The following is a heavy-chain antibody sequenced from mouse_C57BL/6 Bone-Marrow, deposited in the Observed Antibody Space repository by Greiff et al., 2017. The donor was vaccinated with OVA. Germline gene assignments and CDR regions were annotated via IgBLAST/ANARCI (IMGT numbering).Heavy chain of an antibody. CDR2: IYPGSGNT. CDR1: GYTFTDYY. V-gene: IGHV1-76*01. D-gene: IGHD2-3*01. Sequence: QVQLKESGAELVRPGASVKLSCKASGYTFTDYYINWVKQRPGQGLEWIARIYPGSGNTYYNEKFKGKATLTAEKSSSTAYMQLSSLTSEDSAVYFCAREGDGYPYWYFDVWGTGTTVTVSS. CDR3: AREGDGYPYWYFDV. J-gene: IGHJ1*03.